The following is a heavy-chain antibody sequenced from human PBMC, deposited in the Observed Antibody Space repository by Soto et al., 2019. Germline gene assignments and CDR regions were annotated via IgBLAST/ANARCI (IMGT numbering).Heavy chain of an antibody. V-gene: IGHV1-18*01. J-gene: IGHJ6*02. Sequence: SVKVSCKASGYTFTSYGISWVRQAPGQGLEWMGWISAYNGNTNYAQKLQGRVTMTTDTSTSTAYMELRNLRSDDTAVYYCARQLQTYYYYGMDVWGQGTTVTVSS. D-gene: IGHD1-7*01. CDR2: ISAYNGNT. CDR1: GYTFTSYG. CDR3: ARQLQTYYYYGMDV.